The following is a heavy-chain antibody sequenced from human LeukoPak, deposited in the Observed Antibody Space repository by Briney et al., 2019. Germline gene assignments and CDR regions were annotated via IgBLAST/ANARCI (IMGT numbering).Heavy chain of an antibody. CDR2: IGTAGDT. CDR3: ARIASGSYPDFYFDL. J-gene: IGHJ2*01. V-gene: IGHV3-13*01. Sequence: GGSLRLSCAASGFTFSSYDMHWVRQATGKGLEWVSAIGTAGDTYYPGSVKGRSTISRENAKNSLYLQMNSLRAEDTAVYYCARIASGSYPDFYFDLWGRGTLVTVSS. CDR1: GFTFSSYD. D-gene: IGHD1-26*01.